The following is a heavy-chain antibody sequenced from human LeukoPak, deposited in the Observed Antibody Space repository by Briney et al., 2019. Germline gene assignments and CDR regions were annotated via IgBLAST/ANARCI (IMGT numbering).Heavy chain of an antibody. D-gene: IGHD1-26*01. CDR1: GFAFSSYW. Sequence: GGSLRLSCAASGFAFSSYWMSWVRQAPGKGLEWVANIKQDGGGKNYVGSVEGRFTISRENAKNSLYLQMNSLRAEDTAVYYCATEVGSPTVRSAFDIWGQGTMLTVSS. V-gene: IGHV3-7*01. CDR3: ATEVGSPTVRSAFDI. CDR2: IKQDGGGK. J-gene: IGHJ3*02.